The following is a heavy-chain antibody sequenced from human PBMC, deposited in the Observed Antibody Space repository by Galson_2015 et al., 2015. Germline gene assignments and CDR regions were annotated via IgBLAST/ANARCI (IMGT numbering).Heavy chain of an antibody. Sequence: ETLSLTCTVSGGSISSYYWSWIRQPPGKGLEWIGYIYYSGSTNYNPSLKSRVTISVDTSKNQFSLKLSSVTAADTAVYYCARETAVAGLDAFDIWGQGTMVTVSS. CDR3: ARETAVAGLDAFDI. D-gene: IGHD6-19*01. J-gene: IGHJ3*02. V-gene: IGHV4-59*01. CDR2: IYYSGST. CDR1: GGSISSYY.